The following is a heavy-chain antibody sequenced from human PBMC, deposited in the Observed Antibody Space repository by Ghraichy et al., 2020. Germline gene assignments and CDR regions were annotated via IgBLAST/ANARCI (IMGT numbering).Heavy chain of an antibody. J-gene: IGHJ4*02. CDR1: GYTFTGYY. CDR3: ARDTGISIGYYRFDY. D-gene: IGHD3-9*01. V-gene: IGHV1-2*02. Sequence: ASVKVSCKASGYTFTGYYMHWVRQAPGQGLEWMGWIHPNSGDTNYAQKFQGRVTMTRDTSISTAYMELSRLRSDDTAVYYCARDTGISIGYYRFDYWGQGTLVTVSS. CDR2: IHPNSGDT.